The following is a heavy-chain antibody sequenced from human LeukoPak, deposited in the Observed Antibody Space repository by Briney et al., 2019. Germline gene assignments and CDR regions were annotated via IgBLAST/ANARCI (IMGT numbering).Heavy chain of an antibody. Sequence: PGGSLRLSWAASGFTFSGSAMPWVRQASGRGLEGVGRIRSKANSYATAYAASVKGRFTISRDDSKNTAYLQMNSLKTEDTAVYYCTRQGLIYHDYWGQGTLVTVSS. CDR2: IRSKANSYAT. CDR1: GFTFSGSA. D-gene: IGHD2-8*01. J-gene: IGHJ4*02. V-gene: IGHV3-73*01. CDR3: TRQGLIYHDY.